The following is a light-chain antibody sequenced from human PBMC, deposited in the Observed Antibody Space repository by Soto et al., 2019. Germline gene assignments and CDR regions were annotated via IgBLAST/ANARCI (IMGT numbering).Light chain of an antibody. CDR2: DVS. V-gene: IGLV2-14*01. CDR3: SSYSAYSPYV. Sequence: QSALTQPASVSGSPGQSITISCNGTNSDVGGYDDVSWYQQHPGKAPKLMIYDVSDRPSGVSNRFSGSKSGSTASLTISGLQAEDEADYYCSSYSAYSPYVFGTGTKLTVL. CDR1: NSDVGGYDD. J-gene: IGLJ1*01.